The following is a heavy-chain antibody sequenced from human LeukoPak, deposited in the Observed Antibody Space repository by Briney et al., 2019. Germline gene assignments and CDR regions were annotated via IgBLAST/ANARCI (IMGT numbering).Heavy chain of an antibody. CDR3: ARDLSGYYATGAFDI. J-gene: IGHJ3*02. D-gene: IGHD3-22*01. CDR1: GGSISSGGYY. V-gene: IGHV4-31*03. Sequence: SETLSLTCTVSGGSISSGGYYWSWIREHPGKGLEWIGYIYYSGSTYYNPSLKSRVTISVDTSKNQFSLKLSSVTAADTAVYYCARDLSGYYATGAFDIWGQGTMITVSS. CDR2: IYYSGST.